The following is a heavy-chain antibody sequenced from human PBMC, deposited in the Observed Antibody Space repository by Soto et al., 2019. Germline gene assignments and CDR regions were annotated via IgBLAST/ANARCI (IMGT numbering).Heavy chain of an antibody. V-gene: IGHV3-23*01. D-gene: IGHD3-10*01. J-gene: IGHJ3*02. CDR1: GFTFSSYA. Sequence: GGSLRLSCAASGFTFSSYAMSWVRQAPGKGLEWVSAISGSGGSTYYADSVKGRFTTSRDNSKNTLYLQMNSLRAEDTAVYYCAKMRFGELLLMCAFDIWGQGTMVTVSS. CDR3: AKMRFGELLLMCAFDI. CDR2: ISGSGGST.